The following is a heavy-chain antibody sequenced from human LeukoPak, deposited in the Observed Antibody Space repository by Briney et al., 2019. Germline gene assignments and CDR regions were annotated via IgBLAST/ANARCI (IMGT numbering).Heavy chain of an antibody. D-gene: IGHD3-10*01. J-gene: IGHJ4*02. CDR1: GGTISSYY. CDR2: IYYSGST. V-gene: IGHV4-59*01. Sequence: SETLSLTCTASGGTISSYYRSWIRQPPGKGLEWIGYIYYSGSTNYNPSLKSRVTISVDTSKNQFSLKLSSVTAADTAVYYCARERRGSGSYPFDYWGQGTLVTVSS. CDR3: ARERRGSGSYPFDY.